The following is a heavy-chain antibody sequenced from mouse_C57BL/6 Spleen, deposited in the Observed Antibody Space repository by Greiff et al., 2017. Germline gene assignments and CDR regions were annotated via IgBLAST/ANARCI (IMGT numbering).Heavy chain of an antibody. J-gene: IGHJ3*01. D-gene: IGHD2-3*01. CDR3: ERHEGWLLP. V-gene: IGHV5-6*01. Sequence: EVKLVESGGDLVKPGGSLKLSCAASGFTFSSYGMSWVRQTPDKRLEWVATISSGGSYTYYPDSVKGRFTISRDNAKNTLYLQMSSLKSEDTAMYYCERHEGWLLPWGQGTLVTVSA. CDR1: GFTFSSYG. CDR2: ISSGGSYT.